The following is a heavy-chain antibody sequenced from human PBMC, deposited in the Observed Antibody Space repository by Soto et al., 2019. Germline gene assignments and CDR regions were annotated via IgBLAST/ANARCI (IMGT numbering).Heavy chain of an antibody. D-gene: IGHD2-2*01. CDR3: ARGMGRGTSCRLECYYYYMDV. CDR1: GFTFSSYG. Sequence: GGSLRLSCAASGFTFSSYGMHWVRQAPGKGLEWVAVIWYDGSNKYYADSVKGRFTISRDNSKNTLYLQMNSLRAEDTAVYYCARGMGRGTSCRLECYYYYMDVWGKGTTVTVSS. CDR2: IWYDGSNK. V-gene: IGHV3-33*01. J-gene: IGHJ6*03.